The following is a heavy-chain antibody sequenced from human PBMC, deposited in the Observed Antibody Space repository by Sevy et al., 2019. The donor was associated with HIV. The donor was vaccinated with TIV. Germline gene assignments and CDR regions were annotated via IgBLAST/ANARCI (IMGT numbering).Heavy chain of an antibody. CDR1: GYTFTSYG. CDR2: ISAYNGNT. Sequence: ASVKVSCKASGYTFTSYGISWVRQAPGQELEWMGWISAYNGNTNYAQKLQGRVTMTTDTSTSTAYMELRSLRSDDTAVYYCARDRSVYDSSPYYFDYWGQGTLVTVSS. V-gene: IGHV1-18*01. J-gene: IGHJ4*02. CDR3: ARDRSVYDSSPYYFDY. D-gene: IGHD3-22*01.